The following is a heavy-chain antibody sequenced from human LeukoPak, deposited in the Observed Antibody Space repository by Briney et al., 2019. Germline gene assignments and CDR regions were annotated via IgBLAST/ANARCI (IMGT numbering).Heavy chain of an antibody. CDR3: AKDSSSSAMDV. V-gene: IGHV3-30*18. CDR1: AFTFSSYG. Sequence: QPGRSLRLSCAASAFTFSSYGMHWVRQAPGKGLEWVAVISYDGSNKYYADSVKGRFTISRDNSKNTLYLQMNSLRAEDTAVYYCAKDSSSSAMDVWGQGTTVTVSS. CDR2: ISYDGSNK. J-gene: IGHJ6*02. D-gene: IGHD6-13*01.